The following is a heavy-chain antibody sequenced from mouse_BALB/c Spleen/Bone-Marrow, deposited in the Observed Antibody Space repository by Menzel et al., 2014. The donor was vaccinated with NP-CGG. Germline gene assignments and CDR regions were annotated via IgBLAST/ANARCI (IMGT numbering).Heavy chain of an antibody. CDR1: GYTFTDYA. CDR3: ARDAMDY. CDR2: ISTYYGDA. J-gene: IGHJ4*01. V-gene: IGHV1S137*01. Sequence: QVQLKESGAELVRPGDSVKISCKGSGYTFTDYAMHWVKQSHAKSLEWIGVISTYYGDASYNQKFKGKATMTVDKSSSTAYMELARLTSEDSAIYYCARDAMDYWGQGTSVTVSS.